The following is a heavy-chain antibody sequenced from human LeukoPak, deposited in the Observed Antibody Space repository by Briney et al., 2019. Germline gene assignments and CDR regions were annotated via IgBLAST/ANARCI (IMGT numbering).Heavy chain of an antibody. D-gene: IGHD1-26*01. V-gene: IGHV3-30-3*01. J-gene: IGHJ4*02. Sequence: XSGFXFSXYAMHWVRQAPGKGLEWVAVISYDGSNKYYADSVKGRFTISRDNSKNTLYLQMNSLRAEDTAVYYCARDRIVGAVGIDYWGQGTLVTVSS. CDR1: GFXFSXYA. CDR2: ISYDGSNK. CDR3: ARDRIVGAVGIDY.